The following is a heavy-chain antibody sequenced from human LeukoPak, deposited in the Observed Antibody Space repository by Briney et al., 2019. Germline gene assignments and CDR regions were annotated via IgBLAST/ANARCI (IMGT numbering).Heavy chain of an antibody. D-gene: IGHD2-2*01. Sequence: GASVKVSCKASGYTFTSYGISWVRQAPGQGLEWMGWISAYNGNTNYAQKFQGRVTMTRNTSISTAYMELSSLRSEDTAVYYCATTDGVYCSSTSCHAAGAFDIWGQGTMVTVSS. J-gene: IGHJ3*02. V-gene: IGHV1-18*01. CDR3: ATTDGVYCSSTSCHAAGAFDI. CDR1: GYTFTSYG. CDR2: ISAYNGNT.